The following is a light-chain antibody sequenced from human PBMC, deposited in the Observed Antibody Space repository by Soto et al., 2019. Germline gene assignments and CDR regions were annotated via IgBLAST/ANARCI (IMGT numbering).Light chain of an antibody. CDR3: QQYNSYSPL. Sequence: EIQLTQSPSTLSASVGDGVTLTCLASQSISSWLAWYQQKPGKAPKLLIYDASSWESGVPSRFSGSGSGTEFTLTISSLQPDDFATYYCQQYNSYSPLFGQGTKVDIK. V-gene: IGKV1-5*01. J-gene: IGKJ1*01. CDR1: QSISSW. CDR2: DAS.